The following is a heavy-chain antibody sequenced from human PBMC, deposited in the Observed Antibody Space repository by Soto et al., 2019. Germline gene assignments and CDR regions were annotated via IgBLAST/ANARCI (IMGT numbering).Heavy chain of an antibody. D-gene: IGHD5-18*01. J-gene: IGHJ5*02. CDR3: ARAPGYSYGYIWFDP. Sequence: QLQLQESGPGLVKPSETLSLTCTVSGGSISSSSYYWGWIRQPPGKGLGWIGSIYYSGSTYYNPSLKSRVTISVDTSKNQFSLKLSAVTAADTAVYYCARAPGYSYGYIWFDPWGQGTLVTVSS. V-gene: IGHV4-39*01. CDR1: GGSISSSSYY. CDR2: IYYSGST.